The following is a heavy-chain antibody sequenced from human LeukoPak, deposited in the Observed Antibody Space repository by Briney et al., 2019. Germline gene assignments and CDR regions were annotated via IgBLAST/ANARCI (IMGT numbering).Heavy chain of an antibody. CDR1: GASFSSSGYY. V-gene: IGHV4-61*08. CDR3: ARGLYGSGSYYNH. D-gene: IGHD3-10*01. J-gene: IGHJ5*02. Sequence: SETLSLTCTVSGASFSSSGYYWSWIRQPPGKGLEWIGYIYHSGSTNYNPSLKSRVTISVDTSKNQFSLKLSSVTAADTAVYYCARGLYGSGSYYNHWGQGTLVTVSS. CDR2: IYHSGST.